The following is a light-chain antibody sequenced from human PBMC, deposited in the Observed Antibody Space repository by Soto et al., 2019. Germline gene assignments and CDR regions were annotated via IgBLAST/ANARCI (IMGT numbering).Light chain of an antibody. J-gene: IGKJ1*01. CDR2: TGS. Sequence: DIQMTQSPSSVSASVGDRVTITCRASQAIDSWLAWYQQKPGEAPKLLIFTGSLLHSGVPPRFSGSGSGTEFTLTISSLQPDDSATYYCQQYNDYLTFGQGTKVDNK. CDR1: QAIDSW. V-gene: IGKV1D-16*01. CDR3: QQYNDYLT.